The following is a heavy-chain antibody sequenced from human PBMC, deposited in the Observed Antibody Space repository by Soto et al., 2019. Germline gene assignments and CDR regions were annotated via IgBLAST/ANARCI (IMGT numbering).Heavy chain of an antibody. CDR1: GFTFSSYG. CDR2: IWYDGSNK. V-gene: IGHV3-33*01. Sequence: GGSLRLSCAASGFTFSSYGMHWVRQAPGKGLEWVAVIWYDGSNKYYADSVKGRFTISRDNSKNTLYLQMNSLRAEDTAVYYCARDFYCSGGSCYFLDYWGQGTLVTVSS. D-gene: IGHD2-15*01. J-gene: IGHJ4*02. CDR3: ARDFYCSGGSCYFLDY.